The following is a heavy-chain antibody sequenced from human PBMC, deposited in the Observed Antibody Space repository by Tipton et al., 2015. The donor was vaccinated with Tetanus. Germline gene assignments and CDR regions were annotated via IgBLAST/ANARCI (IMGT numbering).Heavy chain of an antibody. CDR2: VSYSGRT. J-gene: IGHJ5*02. CDR3: AILPKHWLAPRGAP. CDR1: GGSVRSGDYS. D-gene: IGHD6-19*01. V-gene: IGHV4-61*08. Sequence: TLSLTYTVSGGSVRSGDYSWNWIRQPPGKGLEWLAYVSYSGRTNSNYSLKSRITISQDTSKNQFSLNLTSVTAADTAMYYCAILPKHWLAPRGAPWGQGILVTVSS.